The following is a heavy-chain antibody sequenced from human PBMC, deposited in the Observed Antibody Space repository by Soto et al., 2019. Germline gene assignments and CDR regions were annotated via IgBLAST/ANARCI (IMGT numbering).Heavy chain of an antibody. D-gene: IGHD3-16*01. CDR1: GFTVSSNY. V-gene: IGHV3-66*04. CDR2: IYSGGST. Sequence: GGSLRLSCAASGFTVSSNYMSWVRQAPGKGLEWVSVIYSGGSTYYADSVKGRFTISRDNSKNTLYLQMNSLRAEDTAVYYCARLRRNFLLPRREYYFDYWGQGTLVTVSS. J-gene: IGHJ4*02. CDR3: ARLRRNFLLPRREYYFDY.